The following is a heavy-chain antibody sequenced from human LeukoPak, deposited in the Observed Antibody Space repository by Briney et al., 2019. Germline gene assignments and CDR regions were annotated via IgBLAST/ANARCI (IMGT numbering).Heavy chain of an antibody. CDR3: ARDLARIIPAATTFDF. CDR1: GYTFTSYG. J-gene: IGHJ4*02. V-gene: IGHV1-18*01. D-gene: IGHD2-2*01. CDR2: ISAYNGNT. Sequence: ASVKVSCKASGYTFTSYGISWVRQAPGQGLEWMGWISAYNGNTNYTQKLQGRVTMTTDTSTSTAYMELRRLSSDDTAVYYCARDLARIIPAATTFDFWGQGTLVTVSS.